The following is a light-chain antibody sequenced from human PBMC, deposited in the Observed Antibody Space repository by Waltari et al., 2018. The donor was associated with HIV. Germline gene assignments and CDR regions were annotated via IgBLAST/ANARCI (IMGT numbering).Light chain of an antibody. V-gene: IGKV3-15*01. CDR3: QQYNEWPRT. J-gene: IGKJ1*01. CDR1: QSVSNN. CDR2: GPS. Sequence: EIVMTQSPATLSLSAEERATWSCRASQSVSNNLDWYQQKPGQAPRLLIYGPSTSATGTLARFSASRSVTEFTLTISSLQSEDFAIYYCQQYNEWPRTFGQGTKVEIK.